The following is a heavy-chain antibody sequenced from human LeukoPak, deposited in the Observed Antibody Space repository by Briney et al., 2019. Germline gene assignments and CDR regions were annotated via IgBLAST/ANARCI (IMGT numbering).Heavy chain of an antibody. J-gene: IGHJ4*02. D-gene: IGHD3-10*01. CDR3: ARRPFGADY. Sequence: GGSLRLSCAASGFTFSNYWMGWVRQPPGKGLQWVANIKEDGSEKYYVDSVKGRFTISRDNAKNSVYLQMNSLRVEDTAVYYCARRPFGADYWGQGTLVTVSS. CDR1: GFTFSNYW. CDR2: IKEDGSEK. V-gene: IGHV3-7*01.